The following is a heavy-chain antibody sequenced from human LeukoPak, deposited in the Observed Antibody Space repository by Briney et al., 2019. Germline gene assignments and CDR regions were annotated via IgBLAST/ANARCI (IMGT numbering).Heavy chain of an antibody. CDR3: ARDGTWVGATTGYFQH. Sequence: SVKVSCKASGSTFSSYAISWVRQAPGQGLEWMGGIIPFFGTANYAQKFQGRVTITADESTSTAYMELSSLRSEDTAVYYCARDGTWVGATTGYFQHWGQGTLVTVSS. J-gene: IGHJ1*01. V-gene: IGHV1-69*13. CDR1: GSTFSSYA. D-gene: IGHD1-26*01. CDR2: IIPFFGTA.